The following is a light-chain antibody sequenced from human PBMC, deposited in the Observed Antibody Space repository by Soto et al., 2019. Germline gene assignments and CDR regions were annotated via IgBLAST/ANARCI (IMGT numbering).Light chain of an antibody. CDR2: DAS. CDR1: QKVNNH. J-gene: IGKJ3*01. V-gene: IGKV1-5*01. CDR3: QQYYSYFFS. Sequence: DIQMTQSPSTLSASVGDRVTITCRASQKVNNHLAWYWQKPGSAPRLLIYDASTLQVGVPSRFSGSGSGTDFTLTINSLQPDDFATYYCQQYYSYFFSFGPGTRVDIK.